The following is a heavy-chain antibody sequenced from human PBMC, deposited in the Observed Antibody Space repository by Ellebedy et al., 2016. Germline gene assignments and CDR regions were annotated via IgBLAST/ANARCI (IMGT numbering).Heavy chain of an antibody. CDR3: ARDRTKGASTVAY. V-gene: IGHV1-2*02. Sequence: ASVKVSXXASGYTFTDYYMHWVRQAPGQGLEWMGWINPNSGGANFAQKFQGRVTMTKDTSISTAYMELNRLRSDDTAVYYCARDRTKGASTVAYWGQGTLVTVSS. J-gene: IGHJ4*02. CDR2: INPNSGGA. D-gene: IGHD2-8*01. CDR1: GYTFTDYY.